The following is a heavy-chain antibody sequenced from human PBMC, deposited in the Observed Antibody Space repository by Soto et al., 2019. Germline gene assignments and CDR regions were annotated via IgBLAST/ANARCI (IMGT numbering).Heavy chain of an antibody. CDR3: ARDVRSGSSSPVAQH. CDR2: ITSSSNTM. CDR1: GFTFSTYS. J-gene: IGHJ1*01. D-gene: IGHD1-26*01. Sequence: EVQLVESGGGLVQPGGSLRLSCAASGFTFSTYSMSWVRQAPEKGLEWVSYITSSSNTMYYADSVKGRFTISRDNARNSLYLQMNSLRDEDTAVYYCARDVRSGSSSPVAQHWGQGTLVTVSS. V-gene: IGHV3-48*02.